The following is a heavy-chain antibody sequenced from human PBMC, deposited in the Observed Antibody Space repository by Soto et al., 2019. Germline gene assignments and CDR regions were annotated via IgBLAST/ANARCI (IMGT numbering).Heavy chain of an antibody. V-gene: IGHV4-39*01. CDR1: GGSISSSSYY. CDR2: IYYSGST. Sequence: PSETLSLTCTVSGGSISSSSYYWGWIRQPPGKGLEWIGSIYYSGSTYYNPSLKSRVTISVDTSKNQFSLKLSSVTAADMAVYYCGTHPPVSGHDFDYWGQGTLVTVSS. D-gene: IGHD2-2*01. CDR3: GTHPPVSGHDFDY. J-gene: IGHJ4*02.